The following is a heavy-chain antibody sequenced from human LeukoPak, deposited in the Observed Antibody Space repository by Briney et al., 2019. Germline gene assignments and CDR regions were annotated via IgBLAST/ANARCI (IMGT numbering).Heavy chain of an antibody. CDR1: GFTSSSYW. J-gene: IGHJ4*02. CDR2: IKQDGSEK. V-gene: IGHV3-7*01. Sequence: EGSLRLSCAASGFTSSSYWMSWVRQAPGKGLEWVANIKQDGSEKYYVDSVKGRFTISRDNAKNSLYLQMNSLRAEDTAVYYCAREKGYDSSGYYSEPLDYWGQGTLVTVSS. CDR3: AREKGYDSSGYYSEPLDY. D-gene: IGHD3-22*01.